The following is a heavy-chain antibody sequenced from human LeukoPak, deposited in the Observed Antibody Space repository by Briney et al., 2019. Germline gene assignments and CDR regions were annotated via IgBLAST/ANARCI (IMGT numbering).Heavy chain of an antibody. V-gene: IGHV1-2*02. CDR2: INPNSGGT. J-gene: IGHJ5*02. D-gene: IGHD3-22*01. Sequence: ASVKVSCKASGYAFTGYYMHWVRQAPGQGLEWMGWINPNSGGTNYAQKFQGRVTMTRDTSISTAYMELSRLRSDDTAVYYCASTPREYYYDCSGSPWGQGTLVTVSS. CDR3: ASTPREYYYDCSGSP. CDR1: GYAFTGYY.